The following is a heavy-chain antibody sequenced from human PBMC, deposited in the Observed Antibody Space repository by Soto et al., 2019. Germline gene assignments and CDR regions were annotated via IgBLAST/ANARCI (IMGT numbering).Heavy chain of an antibody. J-gene: IGHJ6*02. D-gene: IGHD6-6*01. CDR1: GGTFSSYA. CDR2: IIPIYGTA. CDR3: ARDAGIAARQHYYGYGMDV. Sequence: QVQLVQSGAEVKKPGSSVKVSCKASGGTFSSYAISWVRQAPGQGLEWMGGIIPIYGTANYAQKFQGRVPITADESTSTAYMEQSRLSSEDTAVYYCARDAGIAARQHYYGYGMDVWGQGTTVTVSS. V-gene: IGHV1-69*01.